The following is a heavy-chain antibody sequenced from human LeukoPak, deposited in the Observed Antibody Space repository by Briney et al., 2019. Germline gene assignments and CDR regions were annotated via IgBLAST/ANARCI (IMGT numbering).Heavy chain of an antibody. CDR2: FDHEDGET. Sequence: ASVKVSCKVSGYTLTELSMHWVRQAPGKGLEWMGGFDHEDGETIYAQKFQGRVTMTEDTSTDTAYMELSSLRSEDTAVYYCATVEAAAGNFDYWGQGTLVTVSS. D-gene: IGHD6-13*01. J-gene: IGHJ4*02. CDR1: GYTLTELS. V-gene: IGHV1-24*01. CDR3: ATVEAAAGNFDY.